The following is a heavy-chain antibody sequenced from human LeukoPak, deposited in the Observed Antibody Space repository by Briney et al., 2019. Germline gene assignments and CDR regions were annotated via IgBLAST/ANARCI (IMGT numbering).Heavy chain of an antibody. CDR1: GGSISSYY. Sequence: SETLSLTCTVSGGSISSYYWSWIRQPPGKGLEWIGYIYYSGSTNYNPSLKSRVTISVDTSKNQFSLKLSSVTAADTAVYYCARGGYYGSGSYYQNYYYYYYMDVWGKGTTVTVSS. D-gene: IGHD3-10*01. V-gene: IGHV4-59*01. J-gene: IGHJ6*03. CDR2: IYYSGST. CDR3: ARGGYYGSGSYYQNYYYYYYMDV.